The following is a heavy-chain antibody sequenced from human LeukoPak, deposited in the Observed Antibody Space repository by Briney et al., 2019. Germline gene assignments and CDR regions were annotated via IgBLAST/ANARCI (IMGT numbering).Heavy chain of an antibody. CDR1: GGTFSSYA. CDR3: ARDSRNYYYYYGMDV. D-gene: IGHD4-11*01. J-gene: IGHJ6*02. CDR2: IIPIFGTA. Sequence: ASMKVSCKASGGTFSSYAISWVRQAPGQGLEWMGGIIPIFGTANYAQKFQGRVTITADESTSTAYMELSSLRSEDTAVYYCARDSRNYYYYYGMDVWGQGTTVTVSS. V-gene: IGHV1-69*13.